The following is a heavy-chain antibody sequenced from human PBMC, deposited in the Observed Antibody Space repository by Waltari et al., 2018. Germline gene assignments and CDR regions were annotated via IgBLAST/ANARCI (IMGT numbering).Heavy chain of an antibody. J-gene: IGHJ4*02. Sequence: QVQLQQWGAGLLKPSETLSLTCAVYGGSFRVYYWGWTRLPAGKGLEWIGEINHSGSTNYNPSRTSRVTISVDTSKNQFSLKLSSVTAADTAVYYCARANLGSGQDYWGQGTLVTVSS. CDR3: ARANLGSGQDY. CDR2: INHSGST. V-gene: IGHV4-34*01. D-gene: IGHD7-27*01. CDR1: GGSFRVYY.